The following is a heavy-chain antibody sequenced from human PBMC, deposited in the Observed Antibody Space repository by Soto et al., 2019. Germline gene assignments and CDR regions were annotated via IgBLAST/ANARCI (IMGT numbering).Heavy chain of an antibody. CDR1: GGTFSSYT. Sequence: QVQLVQSGAEVKKPGSSVKVSCKASGGTFSSYTISWVRQAPGQGLEWMGRIIPILGIANYAQKFQGRVTITEDKSTSTAYMELSSLRSEDSAVYYCARVLGGGYADYWGQGTLVTVSS. CDR3: ARVLGGGYADY. J-gene: IGHJ4*02. CDR2: IIPILGIA. D-gene: IGHD3-22*01. V-gene: IGHV1-69*02.